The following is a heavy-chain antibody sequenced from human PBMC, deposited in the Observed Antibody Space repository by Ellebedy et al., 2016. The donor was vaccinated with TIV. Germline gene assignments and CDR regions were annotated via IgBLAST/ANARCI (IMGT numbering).Heavy chain of an antibody. Sequence: GGSLRLSCAASGFTFRSYSMNWVRQAPGKGLEWVSHIKSSSNPIYYADSVKGRSIISRDNAKNSLYLQMNNLRDEDTAVYYCSRDGGRGGGNDFWGQGTLVIVSS. CDR3: SRDGGRGGGNDF. D-gene: IGHD3-16*01. CDR2: IKSSSNPI. J-gene: IGHJ4*02. V-gene: IGHV3-48*02. CDR1: GFTFRSYS.